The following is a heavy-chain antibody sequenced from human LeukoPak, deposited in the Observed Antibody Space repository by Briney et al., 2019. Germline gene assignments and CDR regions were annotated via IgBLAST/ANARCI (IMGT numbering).Heavy chain of an antibody. V-gene: IGHV3-7*03. CDR2: IKQDGSEK. J-gene: IGHJ4*02. Sequence: GGSLRLSCAASGFTFSSYWMSWVRQAPGKGLEWVANIKQDGSEKYYVDSVKGRFTISRDNSKNTLYLQMNSLRAEDTAVYYCAGARVATILFDYWGQGTLVTVSS. CDR1: GFTFSSYW. CDR3: AGARVATILFDY. D-gene: IGHD5-12*01.